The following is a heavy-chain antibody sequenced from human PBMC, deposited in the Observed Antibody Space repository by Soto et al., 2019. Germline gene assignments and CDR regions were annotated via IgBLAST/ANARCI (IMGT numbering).Heavy chain of an antibody. CDR1: GGSISSGGYY. Sequence: QVQLQESSPGLVKPSQTLSLTCTVSGGSISSGGYYWSWIRQHPGKGLEWIGYIYYSGSTYYNPSLQSRVNISVDTSKNQFSLEVSSVTAAGTAVYYCARDVAPATAGFDPWGQGTLVTVSS. CDR2: IYYSGST. V-gene: IGHV4-31*03. D-gene: IGHD2-21*02. CDR3: ARDVAPATAGFDP. J-gene: IGHJ5*02.